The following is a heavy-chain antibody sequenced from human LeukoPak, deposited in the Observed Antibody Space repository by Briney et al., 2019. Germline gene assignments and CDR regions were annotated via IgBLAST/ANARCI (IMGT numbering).Heavy chain of an antibody. D-gene: IGHD6-13*01. CDR2: NYSGDTDP. V-gene: IGHV5-51*01. CDR1: GYSFTSDG. CDR3: ASSIAAAGSYYFDY. J-gene: IGHJ4*02. Sequence: GESLQIPCEGSGYSFTSDGNGWVRQMPGKGLEWMGMNYSGDTDPRYSPSSQGQLTISAYKSSSTAYLQSSRLKASDTAIYYCASSIAAAGSYYFDYWGQRTLVTVSP.